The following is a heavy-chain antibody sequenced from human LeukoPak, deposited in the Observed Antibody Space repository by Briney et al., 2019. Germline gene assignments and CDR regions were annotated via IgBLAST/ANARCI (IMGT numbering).Heavy chain of an antibody. CDR2: IIPIFGTA. Sequence: ASVKVSCKASGGTFSSYATSWVRQAPGQGLEWMGGIIPIFGTANYARKFQGRVTITADESTSTAYIELSSLRSEDTAVYYCARAFVELLLGGFRLCPWGQGSLVTVSS. CDR1: GGTFSSYA. CDR3: ARAFVELLLGGFRLCP. D-gene: IGHD3-10*01. J-gene: IGHJ5*02. V-gene: IGHV1-69*13.